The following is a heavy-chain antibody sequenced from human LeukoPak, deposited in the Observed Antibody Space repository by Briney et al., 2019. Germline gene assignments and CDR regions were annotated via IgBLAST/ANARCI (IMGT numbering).Heavy chain of an antibody. CDR3: ARDITS. Sequence: SQTLSLTCAVSGGSISSGGYSWSWIRQPPGKGLEWIGYIYHSGSTYYNPSFKSRVTISVDRSKNQFSLKLSSVTAADTAVYYCARDITSWGQGTLVTVSS. V-gene: IGHV4-30-2*01. CDR1: GGSISSGGYS. D-gene: IGHD3-10*01. CDR2: IYHSGST. J-gene: IGHJ5*02.